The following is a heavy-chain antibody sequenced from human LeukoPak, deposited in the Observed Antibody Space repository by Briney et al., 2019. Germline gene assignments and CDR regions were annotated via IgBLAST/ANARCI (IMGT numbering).Heavy chain of an antibody. CDR3: ARQTQRRITIFGVVIRDY. CDR1: GGSISSSSYY. J-gene: IGHJ4*02. D-gene: IGHD3-3*01. Sequence: SETLSLTCTVSGGSISSSSYYWGWIRQPPGKGLEWIGSIYYSGSTYYNSSLKSRVTISVDTSKNQFSPKLNSVTAADTAIYYCARQTQRRITIFGVVIRDYWGQGTLVTVSS. CDR2: IYYSGST. V-gene: IGHV4-39*01.